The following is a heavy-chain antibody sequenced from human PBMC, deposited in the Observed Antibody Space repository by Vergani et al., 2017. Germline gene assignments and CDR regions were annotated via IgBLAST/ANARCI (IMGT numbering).Heavy chain of an antibody. CDR3: ARTRSGYYYFDY. Sequence: QVQLVQSGAEVKKPVASVKVSCKASGYTFTGYYMHWVRQAPGQGLEWMGWINPNSGGTNYAQKFQGWVTKTRDTSISTAYMELSRLRSDDTAVYYCARTRSGYYYFDYWGQGTLVTVSS. D-gene: IGHD3-22*01. J-gene: IGHJ4*02. V-gene: IGHV1-2*04. CDR1: GYTFTGYY. CDR2: INPNSGGT.